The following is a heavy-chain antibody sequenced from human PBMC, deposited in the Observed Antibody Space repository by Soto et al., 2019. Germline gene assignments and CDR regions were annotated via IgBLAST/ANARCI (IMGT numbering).Heavy chain of an antibody. D-gene: IGHD4-17*01. CDR2: IKEDGSEI. CDR3: ARVLSGRAYGDCIDC. CDR1: GFTFSRYW. V-gene: IGHV3-7*03. J-gene: IGHJ4*02. Sequence: EVQLVESGGGLVQPGGSLRLSCAASGFTFSRYWLTWVRQAPGKGLEWVANIKEDGSEIYYVDAVKGRFTTSRDNAKNSLCLQRSSLRAEDTAVYYCARVLSGRAYGDCIDCWGQGTLGTVS.